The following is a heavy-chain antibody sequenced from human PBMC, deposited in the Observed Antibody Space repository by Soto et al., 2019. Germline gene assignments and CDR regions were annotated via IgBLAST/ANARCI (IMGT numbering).Heavy chain of an antibody. Sequence: QVQLVESGGGVVQPGRSLRLSCAASGFTFSSYGMHWVRQAPGKGLEWVAVISYDGSNKYYADSVKGRFTISRDNSKNTLYLQMNSLIAEDTAVYYCAKFDYWGQGTLVTVSS. CDR3: AKFDY. V-gene: IGHV3-30*18. CDR1: GFTFSSYG. J-gene: IGHJ4*02. CDR2: ISYDGSNK.